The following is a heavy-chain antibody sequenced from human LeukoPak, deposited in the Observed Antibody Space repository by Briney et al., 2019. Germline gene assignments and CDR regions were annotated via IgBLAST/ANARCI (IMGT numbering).Heavy chain of an antibody. CDR1: GYTFTSYY. V-gene: IGHV1-46*01. J-gene: IGHJ4*02. Sequence: ASVKVSCKASGYTFTSYYMHWVRQAPGQGLEWMGIINPSGGSTSYAQKFQGRVTMTRDTSRSTVYMELSSLRSEDTAVYYCAREAVAGTDFDYWGQGTLVTVSS. CDR3: AREAVAGTDFDY. D-gene: IGHD6-19*01. CDR2: INPSGGST.